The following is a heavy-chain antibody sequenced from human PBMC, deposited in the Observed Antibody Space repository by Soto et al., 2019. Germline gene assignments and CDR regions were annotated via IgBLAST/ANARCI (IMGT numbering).Heavy chain of an antibody. CDR2: ISYDGSNK. CDR1: GFTFSSYA. V-gene: IGHV3-30-3*01. D-gene: IGHD6-19*01. Sequence: PGGSLGLSCAASGFTFSSYAMHWVRQAPGKGLEWVAVISYDGSNKYYADSVKGRFTISRDNSKNTLYLQMNSLRAEDTAVYYCARGYSSGWSYFDYWGQGTLVTVSS. J-gene: IGHJ4*02. CDR3: ARGYSSGWSYFDY.